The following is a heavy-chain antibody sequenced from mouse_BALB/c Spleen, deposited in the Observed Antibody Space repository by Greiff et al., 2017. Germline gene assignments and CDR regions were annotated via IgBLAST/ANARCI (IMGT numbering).Heavy chain of an antibody. CDR1: GFTFSSYA. V-gene: IGHV5-9-4*01. Sequence: EVQGVESGGGLVKPGGSLKLSCAASGFTFSSYAMSWVRQSPEKRLEWVAEISSGGSYTYYPDTVTGRFTISRDNAKNTLYLEMSSLRSEDTAMYYCARGLGQGGYWYFDVWGAGTTVTVSS. D-gene: IGHD4-1*01. CDR2: ISSGGSYT. CDR3: ARGLGQGGYWYFDV. J-gene: IGHJ1*01.